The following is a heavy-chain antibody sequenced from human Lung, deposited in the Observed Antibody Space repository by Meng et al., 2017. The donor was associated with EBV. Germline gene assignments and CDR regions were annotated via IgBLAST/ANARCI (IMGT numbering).Heavy chain of an antibody. CDR1: GYTFTNYG. V-gene: IGHV1-18*01. Sequence: QAQLVQSGGEVKKPGASVKVSCKASGYTFTNYGITWVRQAPGKVLEWMGWISAYNGNTNYAQTLQGRVTMTTDTSTSTAYMELGSLRSDDTAVYYCARVEVGITSGDYWGQGTLVTVSS. CDR2: ISAYNGNT. J-gene: IGHJ4*02. D-gene: IGHD1-26*01. CDR3: ARVEVGITSGDY.